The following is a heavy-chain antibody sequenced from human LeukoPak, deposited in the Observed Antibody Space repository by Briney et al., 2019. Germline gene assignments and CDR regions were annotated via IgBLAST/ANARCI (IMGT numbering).Heavy chain of an antibody. Sequence: ASVTVSCKASGYTFTSYGISWVRQAPGQGLEWMGWISAYNGNTNYAQKLQGRVTMTTDTSTSTAYMELRSLRSDDTAVYYCARVGNSGSYPRYWYFDLWGRGTLVTVSS. CDR1: GYTFTSYG. CDR3: ARVGNSGSYPRYWYFDL. J-gene: IGHJ2*01. CDR2: ISAYNGNT. D-gene: IGHD1-26*01. V-gene: IGHV1-18*01.